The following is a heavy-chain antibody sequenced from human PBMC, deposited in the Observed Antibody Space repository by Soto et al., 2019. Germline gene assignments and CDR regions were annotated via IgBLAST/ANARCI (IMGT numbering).Heavy chain of an antibody. V-gene: IGHV3-30*03. CDR2: ISYDGSNK. CDR3: AILRGYCSSTSCYWPGY. CDR1: GFTFSSYG. Sequence: PGGSLRLSCASSGFTFSSYGMHWVRQAPGKGLEWVAVISYDGSNKYYADSVKGRFTISRDNSKNTLYLQMNSLRAEDTAVYYCAILRGYCSSTSCYWPGYWGQGTLVTVSS. J-gene: IGHJ4*02. D-gene: IGHD2-2*01.